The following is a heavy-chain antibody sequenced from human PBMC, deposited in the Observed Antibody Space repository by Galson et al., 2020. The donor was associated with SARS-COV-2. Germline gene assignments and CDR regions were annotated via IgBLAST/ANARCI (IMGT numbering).Heavy chain of an antibody. J-gene: IGHJ4*02. D-gene: IGHD3-22*01. CDR1: GGSFSGYY. CDR3: ARGGFFNYYDSSGYGAYFDY. CDR2: INHSGST. V-gene: IGHV4-34*01. Sequence: SETLSLTCAVYGGSFSGYYWSWIRQPPGKGLEWIGEINHSGSTNYNPSLKSRVTISVDTSKNQFSLKLSSVTAADTAVYYCARGGFFNYYDSSGYGAYFDYWGQGTLVTVSS.